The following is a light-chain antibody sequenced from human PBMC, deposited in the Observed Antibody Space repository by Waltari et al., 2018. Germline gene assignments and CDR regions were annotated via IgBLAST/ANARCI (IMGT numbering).Light chain of an antibody. CDR2: DAS. CDR1: QSVSTY. CDR3: QQRSNWPPIT. V-gene: IGKV3-11*01. Sequence: EIVLTQSPATLSLSPGERATLSCRASQSVSTYLVWYQQKLGQAPRLLIYDASNRATGIPARFSGSGSGTDFTLTISSLEPEDFAVYYGQQRSNWPPITFGPGTRLEIK. J-gene: IGKJ5*01.